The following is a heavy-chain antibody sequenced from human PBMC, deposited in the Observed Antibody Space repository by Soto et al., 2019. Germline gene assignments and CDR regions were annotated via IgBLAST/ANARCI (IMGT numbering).Heavy chain of an antibody. CDR1: GFTFSSYS. V-gene: IGHV3-48*02. CDR3: ARRAWGVAGGFDY. CDR2: ISSSSSTI. Sequence: EVQLVESGGGLVQPGGSLRLSCAASGFTFSSYSMNWVRQAPGKGLEWVSYISSSSSTIYYADSVKGRFTISRDNAKNSLYLQMSSLRDEDKAVYYCARRAWGVAGGFDYWGEGTLVTVSS. D-gene: IGHD6-19*01. J-gene: IGHJ4*02.